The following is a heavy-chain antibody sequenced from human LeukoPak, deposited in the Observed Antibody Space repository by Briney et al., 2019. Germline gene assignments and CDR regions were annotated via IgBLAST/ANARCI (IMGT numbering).Heavy chain of an antibody. CDR1: GFTFSSYG. CDR2: IWYDGSNK. D-gene: IGHD1-7*01. V-gene: IGHV3-33*01. J-gene: IGHJ4*02. Sequence: GGSLRLSCAASGFTFSSYGMHWVRQAPGKGLEWVAVIWYDGSNKYYADSVKGRFTISRDNSKNTLYLQMNSLRAEDTAVYYCARVGAYNWNYICDCWGQGTLVTVSS. CDR3: ARVGAYNWNYICDC.